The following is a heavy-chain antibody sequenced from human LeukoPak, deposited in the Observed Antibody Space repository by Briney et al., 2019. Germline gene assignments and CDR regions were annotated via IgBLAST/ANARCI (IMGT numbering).Heavy chain of an antibody. CDR2: ISASGGST. Sequence: GGSLRLSCAASGFTFNSNGMSWVRQAPGRGLEGVAVISASGGSTYYADSVKGRFTISRDNSKNTLFLQINSLRVEDTALYYCTQFSLRGTYSFDHWGQGTLVTVSS. J-gene: IGHJ4*02. D-gene: IGHD1-26*01. CDR3: TQFSLRGTYSFDH. V-gene: IGHV3-23*01. CDR1: GFTFNSNG.